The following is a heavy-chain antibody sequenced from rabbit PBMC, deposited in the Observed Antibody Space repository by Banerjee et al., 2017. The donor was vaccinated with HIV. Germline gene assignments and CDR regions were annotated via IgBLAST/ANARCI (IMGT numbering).Heavy chain of an antibody. CDR2: IYTSSSGT. V-gene: IGHV1S43*01. Sequence: QQQLEESGGGLVKPGGTLTLTCKASGIDFSSYYYMCWVRQAPGKGLEWIACIYTSSSGTWYASWAKGRFTISKTSSTTVTLQMTSLTAADTATYFCARGVGSGGYDLWGPGTLVTVS. D-gene: IGHD1-1*01. J-gene: IGHJ4*01. CDR1: GIDFSSYYY. CDR3: ARGVGSGGYDL.